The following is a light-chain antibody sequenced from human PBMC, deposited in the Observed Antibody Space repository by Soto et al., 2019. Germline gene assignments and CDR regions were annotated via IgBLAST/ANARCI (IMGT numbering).Light chain of an antibody. CDR3: AAWDDSLSTYV. V-gene: IGLV2-11*01. CDR1: SSDVGSYKD. J-gene: IGLJ1*01. CDR2: DVS. Sequence: QSALTQPRSVSGSPGQSVTISCTGTSSDVGSYKDVSWYQHHPGKVPKLMIYDVSERPSGVPDRFSGSKSGTSASLAISGLRSEDEADYYCAAWDDSLSTYVFGTGTKVTVL.